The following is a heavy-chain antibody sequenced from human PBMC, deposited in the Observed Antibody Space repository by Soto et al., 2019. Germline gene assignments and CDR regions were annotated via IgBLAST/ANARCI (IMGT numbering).Heavy chain of an antibody. CDR2: ISYDGTIT. J-gene: IGHJ4*02. CDR1: GFTFSIYA. CDR3: ARGSYYTSGTVHRPYDY. V-gene: IGHV3-64*07. Sequence: EVRLVESGGALVQPGGSLRLSCAASGFTFSIYAMHWVRQAPGKGLEYVSAISYDGTITYYADSVKGRFTISRDDSRNTVYLQMGSLRPEDMAVYYCARGSYYTSGTVHRPYDYWGQGTLVTVSS. D-gene: IGHD3-10*01.